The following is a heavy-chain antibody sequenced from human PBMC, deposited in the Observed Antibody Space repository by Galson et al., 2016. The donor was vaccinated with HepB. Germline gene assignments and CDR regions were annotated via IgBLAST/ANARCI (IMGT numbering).Heavy chain of an antibody. J-gene: IGHJ6*04. V-gene: IGHV3-48*01. D-gene: IGHD3-10*01. CDR3: ARGGSGSHPNQHYFYYYALDV. CDR1: GSTFNSYS. CDR2: ISSSSSAI. Sequence: SLRLSCAGSGSTFNSYSMNWVRQAPGKGLEWVSYISSSSSAIYYADSVKGRFTISRDNAKNSLYLQMNSLRAEDTAVYYCARGGSGSHPNQHYFYYYALDVWGIGATVTVSS.